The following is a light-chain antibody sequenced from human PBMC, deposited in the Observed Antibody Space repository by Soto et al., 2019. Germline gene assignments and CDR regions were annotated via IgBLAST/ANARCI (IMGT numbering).Light chain of an antibody. Sequence: EIVLTQSPGTLSLSPGERATLSCRASQSVSSSYLAWYQQKPGQAPRLLIYGASSRATGIPDRFSGSGSGTDFTITISRLEPEDFSVYYCQQYGSSPPMYTFGQVTK. CDR3: QQYGSSPPMYT. CDR1: QSVSSSY. CDR2: GAS. V-gene: IGKV3-20*01. J-gene: IGKJ2*01.